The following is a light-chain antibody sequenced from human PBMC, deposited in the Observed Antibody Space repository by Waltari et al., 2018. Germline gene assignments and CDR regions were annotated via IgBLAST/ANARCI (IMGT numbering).Light chain of an antibody. V-gene: IGKV4-1*01. Sequence: DIVMTQSPDSLAVSLGERATINCKSSQSVLYSPNNKNYLAWYQQKPGQPPQRLIYWASPRESGVPDRFSGSGSGTDFTLTISSLQAEDVAVYYCHQYANSPWTFGQGTKVEVK. CDR1: QSVLYSPNNKNY. J-gene: IGKJ1*01. CDR3: HQYANSPWT. CDR2: WAS.